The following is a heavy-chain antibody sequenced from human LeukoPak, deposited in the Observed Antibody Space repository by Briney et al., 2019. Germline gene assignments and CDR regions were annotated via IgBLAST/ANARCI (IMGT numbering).Heavy chain of an antibody. J-gene: IGHJ5*02. CDR3: ARGQSYDILTGYYTLDP. CDR2: IYTSGST. CDR1: GGSINSYY. D-gene: IGHD3-9*01. Sequence: SETLSLTCTVSGGSINSYYWSWIRQPAGKGLEWIGRIYTSGSTNYNPSLKSRVTMSVDTSKNQFSLKLSSVTAADTAVYYCARGQSYDILTGYYTLDPWGQGTLVTVSS. V-gene: IGHV4-4*07.